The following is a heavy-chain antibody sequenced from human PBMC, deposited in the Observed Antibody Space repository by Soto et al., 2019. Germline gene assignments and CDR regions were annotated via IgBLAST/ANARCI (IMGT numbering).Heavy chain of an antibody. V-gene: IGHV3-23*01. J-gene: IGHJ4*02. CDR3: AKVGSGSYSAHS. D-gene: IGHD3-10*01. CDR1: GFTFSSYA. Sequence: EVQLLESGGGLVQPGGSLRLSCAASGFTFSSYAMSWVRQAPGKGLEWVSTISFSGTNTHYADSVKGQFTISRDNSKNTLYLQMNSLRGEETAVYYCAKVGSGSYSAHSWGQGTLVTVSS. CDR2: ISFSGTNT.